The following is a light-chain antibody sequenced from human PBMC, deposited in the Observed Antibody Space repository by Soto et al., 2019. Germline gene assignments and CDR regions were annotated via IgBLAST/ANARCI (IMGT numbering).Light chain of an antibody. Sequence: QSALTQPASVSGSPGQSITISCTGTSSDIAIYNFVSWYQQHPGKAPRLMIFQVTNRPSGVSTRFSGSKSGNTASLTISGLQAEDEADYYCSSYTSSINVVFGGGTKLTVL. CDR3: SSYTSSINVV. CDR2: QVT. V-gene: IGLV2-14*01. J-gene: IGLJ2*01. CDR1: SSDIAIYNF.